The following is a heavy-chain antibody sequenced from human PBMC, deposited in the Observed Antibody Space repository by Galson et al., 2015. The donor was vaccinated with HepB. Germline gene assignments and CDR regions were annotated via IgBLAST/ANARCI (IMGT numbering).Heavy chain of an antibody. V-gene: IGHV1-24*01. CDR2: FDPEDGET. D-gene: IGHD1-26*01. CDR1: GYTLTELS. J-gene: IGHJ4*02. CDR3: ATDLLIVGAHPVDY. Sequence: SVKVSCKVSGYTLTELSMHWVRQAPGKGLEWMGGFDPEDGETIYAQKFQGRVTMTEDTSTDTAYMELSSLRSEDTAVYYCATDLLIVGAHPVDYWGQGTLVTVSS.